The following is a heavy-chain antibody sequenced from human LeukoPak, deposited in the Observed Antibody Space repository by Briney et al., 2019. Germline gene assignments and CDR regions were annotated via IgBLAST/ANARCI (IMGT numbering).Heavy chain of an antibody. Sequence: SVKVSCKASGGTFISYAISWARQAPGQGLEWMGRIIPILGIANYAQKFQGRVTITADKSTSTAYMELSSLRSEDTAVYYCASGRNSHSGPNDYWGQGTLVTVSS. V-gene: IGHV1-69*04. CDR3: ASGRNSHSGPNDY. CDR2: IIPILGIA. D-gene: IGHD3-10*01. CDR1: GGTFISYA. J-gene: IGHJ4*02.